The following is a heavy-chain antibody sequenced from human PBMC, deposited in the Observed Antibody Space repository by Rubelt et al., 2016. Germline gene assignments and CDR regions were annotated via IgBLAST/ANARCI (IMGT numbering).Heavy chain of an antibody. CDR3: ARDPILSTVTTPDAFDI. Sequence: LQLQESGPGLVKPSETLSLICTVSGGSISSGSSYWGWIRQPPGKGLVWIGSIYYGGNTFYNPSLKSRITISVDPSKNQFSLKLSSVTAADTAVYYCARDPILSTVTTPDAFDIWGQGATVTVSS. J-gene: IGHJ3*02. CDR1: GGSISSGSSY. CDR2: IYYGGNT. V-gene: IGHV4-39*07. D-gene: IGHD4-17*01.